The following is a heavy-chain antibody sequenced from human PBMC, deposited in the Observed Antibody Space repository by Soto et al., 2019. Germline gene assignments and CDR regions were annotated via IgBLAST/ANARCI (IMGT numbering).Heavy chain of an antibody. J-gene: IGHJ4*02. D-gene: IGHD3-9*01. V-gene: IGHV2-5*02. Sequence: SGPTLVNPTQTLTLTCTFSGFSLSTSGVGVGWIRQPPGKALEWLAVIYWDDSKHYSPSLRSRLTITKYTSKNQVVLTMTNMDLLDTGTYYCAHKGPEDWPLDYWGQGTLVTVSS. CDR2: IYWDDSK. CDR1: GFSLSTSGVG. CDR3: AHKGPEDWPLDY.